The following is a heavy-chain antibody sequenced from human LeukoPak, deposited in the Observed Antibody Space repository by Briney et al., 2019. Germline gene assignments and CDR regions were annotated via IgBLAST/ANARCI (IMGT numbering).Heavy chain of an antibody. V-gene: IGHV4-34*01. Sequence: SETLSLTCAPYGGSFTYYYWAWIRQSPGKGLEWIGEINHAETADYNPSLKSRVTISVDTSKNQFSLKLNSVTPADTAVYYCARLNLEYLYSSGPNDYWGQGTLVTVSS. CDR1: GGSFTYYY. J-gene: IGHJ4*02. D-gene: IGHD3-10*01. CDR3: ARLNLEYLYSSGPNDY. CDR2: INHAETA.